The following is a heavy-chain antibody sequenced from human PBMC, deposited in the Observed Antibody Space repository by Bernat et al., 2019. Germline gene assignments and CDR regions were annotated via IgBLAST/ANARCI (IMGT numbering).Heavy chain of an antibody. CDR3: AKVSAPYLDY. CDR2: ISSDGENT. V-gene: IGHV3-23*01. CDR1: GFTFSDSG. J-gene: IGHJ4*02. Sequence: DVQLMESGGDLAQPGGSLRLSCAASGFTFSDSGMSWVCLPPGKGLEWVSIISSDGENTPYAGSVQGRFTISRDNSQSPLYLQMDSLRAEVAAIYYCAKVSAPYLDYWGQVALVTVSS. D-gene: IGHD3-16*01.